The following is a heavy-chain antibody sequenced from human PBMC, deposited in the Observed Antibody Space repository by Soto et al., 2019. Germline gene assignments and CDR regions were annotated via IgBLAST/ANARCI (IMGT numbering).Heavy chain of an antibody. CDR3: AKVEGSSWYNWFDP. V-gene: IGHV4-34*01. D-gene: IGHD6-13*01. CDR2: INHSGST. CDR1: GGSFSGYY. Sequence: PSETLSLTCAVYGGSFSGYYCSWIRQPPGKGLEWIGEINHSGSTNYNPSPKSRVTISVDTSKNQFSLKLSSVTAADTAVYYCAKVEGSSWYNWFDPWGQGTLVTVSS. J-gene: IGHJ5*02.